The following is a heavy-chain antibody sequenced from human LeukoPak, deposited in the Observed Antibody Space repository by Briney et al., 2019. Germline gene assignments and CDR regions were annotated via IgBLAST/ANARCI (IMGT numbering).Heavy chain of an antibody. D-gene: IGHD6-13*01. J-gene: IGHJ4*02. Sequence: PGGSLRLSCTASGFTFSSYAMSWVRQAPGKGLEWVSAISGGGGSAYYADSVKGRFTISRDNSKNTLYLQMNSLRTDDTAIYYCTKGGSSSGWFNKVLDSWGQGTLVVVSS. CDR3: TKGGSSSGWFNKVLDS. V-gene: IGHV3-23*01. CDR2: ISGGGGSA. CDR1: GFTFSSYA.